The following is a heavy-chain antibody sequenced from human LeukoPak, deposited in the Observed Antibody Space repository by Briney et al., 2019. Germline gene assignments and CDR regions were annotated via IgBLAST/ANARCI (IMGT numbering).Heavy chain of an antibody. CDR3: ARDGPYYYDSSGYYFSLVTNYYYYGMDV. V-gene: IGHV3-48*02. CDR1: GFTFSSYS. Sequence: GGSLRLSCAASGFTFSSYSMNWVRQAPGKGLEWVSYISSSSSTIYYADSVKGRFTISRDNAKNSLYLQMNSLRDEDTAVYYCARDGPYYYDSSGYYFSLVTNYYYYGMDVWGQGTTVTVSS. CDR2: ISSSSSTI. D-gene: IGHD3-22*01. J-gene: IGHJ6*02.